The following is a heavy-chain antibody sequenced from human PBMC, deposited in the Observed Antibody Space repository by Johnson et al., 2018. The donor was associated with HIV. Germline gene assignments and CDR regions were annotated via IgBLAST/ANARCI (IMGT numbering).Heavy chain of an antibody. Sequence: QVQLVESGGGVVQPGRSLRLSCAASGFTFSSYGMHWVRQAPGKGLEWVAFIRYDGSNKYYADSVKGRFTISRDNSKNTLYLQMNSLRTEDTAVYYCATEARGVHGTLRFLEWSDGFDIWGQGTMVTVSS. CDR2: IRYDGSNK. V-gene: IGHV3-30*02. D-gene: IGHD3-3*01. CDR3: ATEARGVHGTLRFLEWSDGFDI. CDR1: GFTFSSYG. J-gene: IGHJ3*02.